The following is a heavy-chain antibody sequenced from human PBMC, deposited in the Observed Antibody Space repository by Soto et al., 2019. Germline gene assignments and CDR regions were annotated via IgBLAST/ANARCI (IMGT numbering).Heavy chain of an antibody. V-gene: IGHV3-30*18. CDR3: AKGGRQWLVTSDFNY. J-gene: IGHJ4*02. CDR1: GFTFSDYA. Sequence: VQLVESGGGVVQPGRSLRLSCSASGFTFSDYAMHWVRQAPGKGLEWVAVVSRDGRNTHYADSVKGRFTISRDSSKNTVSLEMTSLRAEDTAVCYCAKGGRQWLVTSDFNYWGQGALVTVSS. D-gene: IGHD6-19*01. CDR2: VSRDGRNT.